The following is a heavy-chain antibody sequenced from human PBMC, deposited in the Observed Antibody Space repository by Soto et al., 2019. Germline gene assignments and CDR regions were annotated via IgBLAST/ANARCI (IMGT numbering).Heavy chain of an antibody. D-gene: IGHD4-17*01. CDR2: IVVGSGNT. CDR3: AAEDYGDLRYYYYGMDV. J-gene: IGHJ6*02. V-gene: IGHV1-58*01. CDR1: LFTFPSSA. Sequence: ASAKVSCQASLFTFPSSAVQWVRQASGQRLEWIGWIVVGSGNTNYAQKFQERVTITRDMSTSTAYMELSSLRSEDTAVYYCAAEDYGDLRYYYYGMDVWGQGTTVTVSS.